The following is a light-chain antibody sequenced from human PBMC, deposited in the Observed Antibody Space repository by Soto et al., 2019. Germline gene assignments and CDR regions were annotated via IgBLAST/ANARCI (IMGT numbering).Light chain of an antibody. CDR1: QRVDSKD. CDR2: AAS. CDR3: QQYGYPSWT. Sequence: PGDRATLSCRASQRVDSKDLAWYQQKPGQAPRILIFAASSRATGIPDRFSGSGSGTDFTLTISRLEPGDFAVYYCQQYGYPSWTFGQGTKVEIK. J-gene: IGKJ1*01. V-gene: IGKV3-20*01.